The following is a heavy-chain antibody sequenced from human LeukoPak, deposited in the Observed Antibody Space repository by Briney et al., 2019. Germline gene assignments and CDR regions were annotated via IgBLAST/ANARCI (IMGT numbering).Heavy chain of an antibody. CDR2: IYYSGST. V-gene: IGHV4-39*02. CDR3: ATEDVVIPTAAQRPLDY. J-gene: IGHJ4*02. D-gene: IGHD2-2*01. Sequence: SETLSLTCTVSGGSIRNSNYFWGWIRQPPGKGLEWIGSIYYSGSTYYNPSLKSRVTISIDTSKNEFSLKLSSVTAADTAVYYCATEDVVIPTAAQRPLDYWGQGTLVTVSS. CDR1: GGSIRNSNYF.